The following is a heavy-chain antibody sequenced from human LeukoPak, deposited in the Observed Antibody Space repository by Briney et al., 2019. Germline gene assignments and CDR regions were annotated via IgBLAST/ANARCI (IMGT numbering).Heavy chain of an antibody. CDR2: IWYDGSNK. Sequence: GGSLRLSCAASVFTFSSDGMHWVRQAPGKGLEGVAVIWYDGSNKYYADSVKVRFTISRDNSKNTLYLQMNSLRPEHTAVYYCARDPLHGGGSSAVYFQHWGQGTLVTVSS. CDR1: VFTFSSDG. V-gene: IGHV3-33*01. J-gene: IGHJ1*01. CDR3: ARDPLHGGGSSAVYFQH. D-gene: IGHD2-15*01.